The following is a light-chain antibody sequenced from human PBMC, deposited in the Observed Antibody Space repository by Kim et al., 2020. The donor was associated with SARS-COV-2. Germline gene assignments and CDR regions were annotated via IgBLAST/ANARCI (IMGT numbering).Light chain of an antibody. J-gene: IGKJ1*01. CDR1: QSLVHIDGNTY. Sequence: DIVMTQAPLSSPVTLGQPASISCRSSQSLVHIDGNTYLSWLQKRPGHPTRLLFYEISNRFSRFPDRFSASGAGTDFTLKISRVEAEDVGVYYCMQGTQYPYTFGQGTKVDIK. V-gene: IGKV2-24*01. CDR3: MQGTQYPYT. CDR2: EIS.